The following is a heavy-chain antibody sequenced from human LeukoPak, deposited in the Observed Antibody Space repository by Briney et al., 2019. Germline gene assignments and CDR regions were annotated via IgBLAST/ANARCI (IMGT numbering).Heavy chain of an antibody. D-gene: IGHD3-16*01. Sequence: PSETLSLTCTVSGGSISSRDYYWGWIRQPPGKGLEWMASIYYTGTTPYNPSLKGRVTMSVDTSKNQFSLKLSFVTAADTALYYCARVDTQGVPSPWGQGILVTVSS. CDR3: ARVDTQGVPSP. V-gene: IGHV4-39*01. CDR2: IYYTGTT. CDR1: GGSISSRDYY. J-gene: IGHJ5*02.